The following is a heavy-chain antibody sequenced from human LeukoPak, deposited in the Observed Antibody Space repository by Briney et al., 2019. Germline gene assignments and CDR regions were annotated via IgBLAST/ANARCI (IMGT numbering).Heavy chain of an antibody. V-gene: IGHV3-23*01. CDR1: GFTFSSYG. CDR2: ISGSGGST. Sequence: PGGSLRLSCAASGFTFSSYGMSWVRQAPGKGLEWVSAISGSGGSTYYADSVKGRFTISRDNAKNSLYLQMNSLRAEDTAVYYCARAPASTQIDYWGQGTLVTVSS. CDR3: ARAPASTQIDY. J-gene: IGHJ4*02.